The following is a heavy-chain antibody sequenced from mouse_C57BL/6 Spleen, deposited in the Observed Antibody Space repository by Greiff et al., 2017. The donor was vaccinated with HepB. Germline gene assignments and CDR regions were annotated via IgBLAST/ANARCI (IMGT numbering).Heavy chain of an antibody. D-gene: IGHD1-1*01. Sequence: QVQLQQSGAELVRPGASVTLSCKASGYTFTDYEMHWVKQTPVHGLEWIGAIDPETGGTAYNQKFKGKAILTADKSSSTAYMELRSLTSEDSAVYYCTYGSSLHFDVWGTGTTVTVSS. V-gene: IGHV1-15*01. J-gene: IGHJ1*03. CDR1: GYTFTDYE. CDR2: IDPETGGT. CDR3: TYGSSLHFDV.